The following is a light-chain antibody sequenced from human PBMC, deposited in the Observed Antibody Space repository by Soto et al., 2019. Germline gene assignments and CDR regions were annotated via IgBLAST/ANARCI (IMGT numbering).Light chain of an antibody. CDR2: AAS. CDR3: QKYKSAPAIT. CDR1: QGISNY. Sequence: DIQMTQSPSSLSASVGDRVTITCRASQGISNYLAWYQQKPGKVPKLLIYAASTLQSGVPSRFSGSGSGTDFTLTISSLQPEDVATYCCQKYKSAPAITFGQRTRLEIK. V-gene: IGKV1-27*01. J-gene: IGKJ5*01.